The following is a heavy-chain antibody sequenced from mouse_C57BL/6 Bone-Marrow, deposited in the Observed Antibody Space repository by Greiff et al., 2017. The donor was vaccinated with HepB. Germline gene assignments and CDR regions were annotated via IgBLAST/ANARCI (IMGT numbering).Heavy chain of an antibody. CDR2: SRNKANDYTT. CDR3: ARDDFPYGNYAMDY. D-gene: IGHD2-10*02. V-gene: IGHV7-1*01. J-gene: IGHJ4*01. CDR1: GFTFSDFY. Sequence: EVKVVESGGGLVQSGRSLRLSCATSGFTFSDFYMEWVRQAPGKGLEWIAASRNKANDYTTEYSASVKGRFIVSRDTSQSILYLQMNALRAEDTAIYYCARDDFPYGNYAMDYWGQGTSVTVSS.